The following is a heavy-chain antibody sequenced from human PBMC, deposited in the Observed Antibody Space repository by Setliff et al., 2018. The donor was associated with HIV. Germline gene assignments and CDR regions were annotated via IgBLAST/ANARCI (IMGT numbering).Heavy chain of an antibody. V-gene: IGHV4-31*03. CDR1: GGSISSGGYY. CDR3: ARESRNDFWSGYYRTFDI. D-gene: IGHD3-3*01. J-gene: IGHJ3*02. Sequence: PSETLSLTCTVSGGSISSGGYYWSWIRQHPGKGLEWIGYIYYSGSTYYNPSLKSRVTISVDTSKNQFSLKLSFVTAADTAMYFCARESRNDFWSGYYRTFDIWGQGTMVTVSS. CDR2: IYYSGST.